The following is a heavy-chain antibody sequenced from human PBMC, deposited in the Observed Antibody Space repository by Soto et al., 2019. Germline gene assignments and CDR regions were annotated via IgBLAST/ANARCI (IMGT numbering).Heavy chain of an antibody. V-gene: IGHV4-39*07. J-gene: IGHJ4*02. CDR2: INHSGST. CDR1: GGSIRSSRCH. CDR3: ARGRLDY. D-gene: IGHD1-1*01. Sequence: SETLSLTCTFSGGSIRSSRCHWSWIRQPPGKGLEWIGEINHSGSTNYNPSLKSRVTISVDTSKNQFSLKLSSVTAADTAVYYCARGRLDYWGQGTLVTVSS.